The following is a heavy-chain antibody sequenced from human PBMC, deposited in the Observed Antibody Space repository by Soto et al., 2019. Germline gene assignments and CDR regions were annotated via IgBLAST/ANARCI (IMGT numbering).Heavy chain of an antibody. J-gene: IGHJ4*02. Sequence: EVQLLESGGGLVQPGGSLRLSCAASGFTFSSYAMSWVRQAPGKGLEWVSAISGSGGSTYYADSVKGRFTSSRDNSKNTLYLQMNSLRAEDTAVYYCATRYCSGGSCYLLDYWGQGTLVTVSS. CDR3: ATRYCSGGSCYLLDY. CDR2: ISGSGGST. V-gene: IGHV3-23*01. D-gene: IGHD2-15*01. CDR1: GFTFSSYA.